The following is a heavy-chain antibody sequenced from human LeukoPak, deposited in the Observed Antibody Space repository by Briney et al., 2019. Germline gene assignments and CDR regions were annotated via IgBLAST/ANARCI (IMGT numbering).Heavy chain of an antibody. Sequence: PSETLSLTCAVYGGSFSAHYWSWIRQPPRKGLEWIGEINPSGSTNYNPSLKRRVTISVDTSKNQFSLKLTSVTAADTAVYYCARGWGYSTSSLVYWGRGTLVTVSS. D-gene: IGHD6-6*01. CDR2: INPSGST. J-gene: IGHJ4*02. V-gene: IGHV4-34*01. CDR1: GGSFSAHY. CDR3: ARGWGYSTSSLVY.